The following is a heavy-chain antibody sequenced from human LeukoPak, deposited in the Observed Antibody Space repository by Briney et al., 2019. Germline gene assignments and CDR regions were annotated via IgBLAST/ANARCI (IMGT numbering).Heavy chain of an antibody. CDR1: GFTFRTYA. J-gene: IGHJ4*02. CDR3: AKDGDSYGDYVFGY. V-gene: IGHV3-23*01. Sequence: PGGSLRLSCAASGFTFRTYAMSWVRQAPGKGLEWVSSISDSGADRYFADSVKGRFTISRDDSKNTLYLQMNSLRAEDTAVYYCAKDGDSYGDYVFGYWGQGTLVTVSS. D-gene: IGHD4-17*01. CDR2: ISDSGADR.